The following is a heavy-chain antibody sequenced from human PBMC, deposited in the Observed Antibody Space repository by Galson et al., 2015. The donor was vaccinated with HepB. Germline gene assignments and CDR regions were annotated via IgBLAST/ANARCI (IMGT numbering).Heavy chain of an antibody. CDR1: GFTVSSNY. CDR2: IYSGGST. D-gene: IGHD1-26*01. J-gene: IGHJ4*02. Sequence: SLRLSCAASGFTVSSNYMSWVRQAPGKGLEWVSVIYSGGSTYYADSVKGRFTISRDNSKNTLYLQMNSLRAEDTAVYYCAREIVGATRGPFDYWGQGTLVTVSS. CDR3: AREIVGATRGPFDY. V-gene: IGHV3-66*01.